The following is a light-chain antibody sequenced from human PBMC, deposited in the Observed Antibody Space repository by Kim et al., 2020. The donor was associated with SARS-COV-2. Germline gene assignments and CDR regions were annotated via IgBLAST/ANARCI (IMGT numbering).Light chain of an antibody. CDR2: TNK. CDR3: AAWEDSPDGYVV. CDR1: TYNIEANT. J-gene: IGLJ2*01. V-gene: IGLV1-44*01. Sequence: QKVTISCSASTYNIEANTVNWYQQLPGTAPKLLIHTNKQRPSGVPDRFSGSRFGTSASLTISGLQSEDEADYFCAAWEDSPDGYVVFGGGTQLTVL.